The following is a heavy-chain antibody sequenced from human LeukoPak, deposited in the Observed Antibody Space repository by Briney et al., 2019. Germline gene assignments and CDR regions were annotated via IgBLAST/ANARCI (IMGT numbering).Heavy chain of an antibody. CDR2: INQDGTEK. J-gene: IGHJ3*02. CDR1: GFTFTTYW. D-gene: IGHD3-9*01. V-gene: IGHV3-7*01. Sequence: GGSLRLSCAASGFTFTTYWMTWVRQAPGKGLEWVANINQDGTEKYYVDSVKGRFTISRDNAKNSLYLQMNSLRAEDTAVYYCARRGDILTGYPIGAFDIWGQGTMVTVSS. CDR3: ARRGDILTGYPIGAFDI.